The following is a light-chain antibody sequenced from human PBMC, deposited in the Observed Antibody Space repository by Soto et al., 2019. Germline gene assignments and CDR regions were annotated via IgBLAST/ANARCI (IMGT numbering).Light chain of an antibody. CDR1: SSDVGAYDY. V-gene: IGLV2-14*03. Sequence: QSVLTQPASVSGSPGQSITISCTGTSSDVGAYDYVSWYQQYPGKAPKLMIYDVTDRPSGVSDRFFGSKSGNTASLTISGLQAEDEADYYCSSYTCGITPHVFGTGSVVTVL. J-gene: IGLJ1*01. CDR2: DVT. CDR3: SSYTCGITPHV.